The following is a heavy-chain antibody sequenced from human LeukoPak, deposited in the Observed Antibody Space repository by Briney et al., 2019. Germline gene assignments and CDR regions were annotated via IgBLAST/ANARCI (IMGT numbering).Heavy chain of an antibody. CDR2: INPSGGST. V-gene: IGHV1-46*01. D-gene: IGHD5-12*01. CDR1: GYTFTNYY. CDR3: AASIVATIGGLDY. Sequence: ASVKVSCKASGYTFTNYYIHWVRQAPGQGLEWTGIINPSGGSTSYAQKFQGRVTLTRDRSTSTVYMELSSLRSEDTAVYYCAASIVATIGGLDYWGQGTLVTVSS. J-gene: IGHJ4*02.